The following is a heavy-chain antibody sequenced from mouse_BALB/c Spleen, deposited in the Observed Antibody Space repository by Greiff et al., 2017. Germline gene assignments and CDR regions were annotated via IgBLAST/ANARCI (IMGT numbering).Heavy chain of an antibody. CDR3: ATYGNYAYYYAMDY. CDR1: GFTFSSYT. CDR2: ISSGSSTI. D-gene: IGHD2-1*01. J-gene: IGHJ4*01. Sequence: EVMLVESGGGLVKPGGSLKLSCAASGFTFSSYTMSWVRQTPEKRLEWVAYISSGSSTIYYADTVKGRFTISRDNPKNTLFLQMTSLRSEDTAMYYCATYGNYAYYYAMDYWGQGTSVTVSS. V-gene: IGHV5-17*02.